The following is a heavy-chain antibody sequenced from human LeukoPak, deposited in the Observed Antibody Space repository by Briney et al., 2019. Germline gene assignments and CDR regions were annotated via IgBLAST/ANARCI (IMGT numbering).Heavy chain of an antibody. CDR2: ISAHNGNT. CDR1: GYTFTSYG. V-gene: IGHV1-18*01. D-gene: IGHD6-13*01. CDR3: ARGAYSSSWYWGGNYYYYGMDV. J-gene: IGHJ6*02. Sequence: GASVKVSCKASGYTFTSYGISWVRQAPGQGLEWMGWISAHNGNTNYAQKLQGRVTMTTDTSTSTAYMELRSLRSDDTAVYYCARGAYSSSWYWGGNYYYYGMDVWGQGTTVTVSS.